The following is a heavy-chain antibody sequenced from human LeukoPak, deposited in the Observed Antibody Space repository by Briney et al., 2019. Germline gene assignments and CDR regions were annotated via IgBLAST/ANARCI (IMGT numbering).Heavy chain of an antibody. J-gene: IGHJ6*03. CDR1: GYTFTGYY. CDR2: INPNSGGT. CDR3: ARGTTSWYEPNWWYYYMDV. D-gene: IGHD2-2*01. V-gene: IGHV1-2*02. Sequence: ASVKVSCKASGYTFTGYYMHWVRQAPGQGLEWMGWINPNSGGTSYAQKFQGRVTMTRDTSISTAYMELSRLRSDDTAVYYCARGTTSWYEPNWWYYYMDVWGKGTTVTISS.